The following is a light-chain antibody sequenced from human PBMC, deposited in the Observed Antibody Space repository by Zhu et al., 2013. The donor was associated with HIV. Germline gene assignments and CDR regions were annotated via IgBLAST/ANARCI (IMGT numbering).Light chain of an antibody. CDR2: DAS. CDR1: QSISSW. J-gene: IGKJ5*01. Sequence: DIQMTQSPSTLSASVGDRVTITCRASQSISSWLAWYQQKPGKAPKLLIYDASSLQSGVPSKFSGSGSGTDFTLTISSLQXRXXTTYYCQTLXITFT. V-gene: IGKV1-5*01. CDR3: QTLXITFT.